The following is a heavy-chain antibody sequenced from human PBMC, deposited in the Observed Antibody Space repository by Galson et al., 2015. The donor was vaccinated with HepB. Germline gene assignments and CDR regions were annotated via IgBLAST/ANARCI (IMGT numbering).Heavy chain of an antibody. D-gene: IGHD4-23*01. Sequence: SLRLSCAASGFTFSSYGMHWVRQAPGKGLEWVAVISYDGSNKYYADSVKGRFTISRDNSKNTLYLQMNSLRAEDTAVYYCAKTVYGGNSYYYYGMDVWGQGTTVTVSS. CDR2: ISYDGSNK. V-gene: IGHV3-30*18. CDR3: AKTVYGGNSYYYYGMDV. J-gene: IGHJ6*02. CDR1: GFTFSSYG.